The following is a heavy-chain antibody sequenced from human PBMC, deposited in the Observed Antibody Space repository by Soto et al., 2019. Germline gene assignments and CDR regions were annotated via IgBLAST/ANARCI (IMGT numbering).Heavy chain of an antibody. CDR1: GFTFSSYA. CDR2: ISGSGGST. CDR3: AKDRDVLMVYATYFDY. V-gene: IGHV3-23*01. J-gene: IGHJ4*02. D-gene: IGHD2-8*01. Sequence: GGSLRLSCAASGFTFSSYAMSWVRQAPGKGLEWVSAISGSGGSTYYADSVKGRFTISRDNSKNTLYLQMNSLRAEDTAVYYCAKDRDVLMVYATYFDYWGQGTLVTVSS.